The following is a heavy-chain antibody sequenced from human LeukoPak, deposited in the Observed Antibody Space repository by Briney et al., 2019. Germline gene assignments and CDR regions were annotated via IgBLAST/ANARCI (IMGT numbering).Heavy chain of an antibody. CDR2: ISGSGGVT. J-gene: IGHJ4*02. CDR1: GFTFSNYA. CDR3: VKLSIIGVDY. V-gene: IGHV3-23*01. Sequence: GGSLRLSCEASGFTFSNYAMSWVRQAPGKGLEWVSGISGSGGVTYYADSVKGRFTISRDNAKNTLYLQMNSLRAEDTAVYYCVKLSIIGVDYWGQGALVTVSS. D-gene: IGHD2/OR15-2a*01.